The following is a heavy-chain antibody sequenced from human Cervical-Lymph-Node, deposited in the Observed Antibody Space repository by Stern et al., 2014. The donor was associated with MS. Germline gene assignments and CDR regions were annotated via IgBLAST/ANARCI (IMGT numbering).Heavy chain of an antibody. CDR2: ANTTEGRT. V-gene: IGHV1-46*01. CDR1: GDTFASYP. CDR3: LNPLPSAN. J-gene: IGHJ1*01. Sequence: QVQLVEYGAEVKKPGASVKVSCKASGDTFASYPIRWVRQAPGQGPGWIAIANTTEGRTTYAQTFQSSVVMTRDTSPRTVYMELSNLTPEDTAMYCCLNPLPSANWGQGTPVTVSS.